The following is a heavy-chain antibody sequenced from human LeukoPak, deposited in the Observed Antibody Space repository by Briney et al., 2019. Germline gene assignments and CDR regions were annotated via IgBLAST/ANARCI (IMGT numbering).Heavy chain of an antibody. D-gene: IGHD3-10*01. CDR1: GYTSTAYY. CDR2: INPNSGGT. CDR3: ARRADYSTSGSYHSLPDV. Sequence: ASVKVSCKASGYTSTAYYMHWVRQAPGQGLEWMGWINPNSGGTNYAQNFLGRVTMTRDTSISTAYMELNTLTSDDTAVYYCARRADYSTSGSYHSLPDVWGQGTTVTVSS. J-gene: IGHJ6*02. V-gene: IGHV1-2*02.